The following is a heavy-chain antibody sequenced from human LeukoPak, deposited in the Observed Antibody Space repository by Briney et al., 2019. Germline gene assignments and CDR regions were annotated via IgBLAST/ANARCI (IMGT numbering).Heavy chain of an antibody. J-gene: IGHJ4*02. CDR3: ARVWSSTFDY. Sequence: PSETLSLTCTVSGYFISSGYYWGWIRQPPGKGLEWIGNIYHSGSTYYNPSLKSRVTISVDTSKNQFSLKLSSVTAADTAVYYCARVWSSTFDYWGQGTLVTVSS. D-gene: IGHD3-3*01. CDR2: IYHSGST. CDR1: GYFISSGYY. V-gene: IGHV4-38-2*02.